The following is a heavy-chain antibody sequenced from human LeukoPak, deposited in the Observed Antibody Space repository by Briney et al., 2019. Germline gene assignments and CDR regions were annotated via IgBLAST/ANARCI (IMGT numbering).Heavy chain of an antibody. CDR3: ARDVGAVAGSNFDY. J-gene: IGHJ4*02. Sequence: PGGSLRLSCAASGFTFSSYALNWVRQAPGKGLEWVPSISSSSIYIYYADSVKGRFTISRDNAKNSLYLQMNSLRAEDTAVYYCARDVGAVAGSNFDYWGQGTLVTVSS. D-gene: IGHD6-19*01. CDR1: GFTFSSYA. CDR2: ISSSSIYI. V-gene: IGHV3-21*01.